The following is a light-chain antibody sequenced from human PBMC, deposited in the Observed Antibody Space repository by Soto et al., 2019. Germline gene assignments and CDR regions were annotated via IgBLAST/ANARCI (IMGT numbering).Light chain of an antibody. CDR1: QSISNF. J-gene: IGKJ4*01. Sequence: QMTQAPSSLSASIGDRVIITGRASQSISNFLNWVQHKPGNAPKVLISAASTLQSGVPPRFSGSESGTDFTLTISSLQPEDSASYYCQQYYNSVLTFGGGTKVDIK. V-gene: IGKV1-39*01. CDR3: QQYYNSVLT. CDR2: AAS.